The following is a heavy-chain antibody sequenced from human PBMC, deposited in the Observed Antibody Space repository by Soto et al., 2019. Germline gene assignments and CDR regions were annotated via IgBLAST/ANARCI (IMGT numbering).Heavy chain of an antibody. CDR1: GGSISSGGYY. V-gene: IGHV4-31*03. J-gene: IGHJ4*02. Sequence: QVQLQESGPGLVKPSQTLSLTCTVSGGSISSGGYYWSWIRQHPGKGLEWIGYIYYSGSTYYNPSLKSRVTNSVDTSKNQFSLKLSSVTAADTAVYYCASSGDSSGYFQKTFDYWGQGTLVTVSS. D-gene: IGHD3-22*01. CDR3: ASSGDSSGYFQKTFDY. CDR2: IYYSGST.